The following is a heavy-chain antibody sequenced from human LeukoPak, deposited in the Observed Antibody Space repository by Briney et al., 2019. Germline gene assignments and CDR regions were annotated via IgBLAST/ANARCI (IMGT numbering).Heavy chain of an antibody. D-gene: IGHD3-9*01. CDR2: ISAYNGNT. V-gene: IGHV1-18*01. CDR3: ARLRYFDWLTAFYYYYYMDG. J-gene: IGHJ6*03. Sequence: ASVTVSCKASGYTFTSYGISWVRQAPGQGLEWMGWISAYNGNTNYAQKLQGRVTMTTDTSTSTAYMELRSLRSDDTAVYYCARLRYFDWLTAFYYYYYMDGWGKGTTVTVSS. CDR1: GYTFTSYG.